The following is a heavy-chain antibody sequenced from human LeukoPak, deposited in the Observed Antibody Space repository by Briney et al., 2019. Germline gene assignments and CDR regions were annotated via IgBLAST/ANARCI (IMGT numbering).Heavy chain of an antibody. CDR3: ARDFLYYYGSGSVAFDI. CDR1: GGSTSSYY. CDR2: IYYSGST. V-gene: IGHV4-59*01. J-gene: IGHJ3*02. D-gene: IGHD3-10*01. Sequence: SETLSLTCTVSGGSTSSYYWSWIRQPPGKGLEWIGYIYYSGSTNYNPSLKSRVTISVDTSKNQFSLKLSSVTAADTAVYYCARDFLYYYGSGSVAFDIWGQGTMVTVSS.